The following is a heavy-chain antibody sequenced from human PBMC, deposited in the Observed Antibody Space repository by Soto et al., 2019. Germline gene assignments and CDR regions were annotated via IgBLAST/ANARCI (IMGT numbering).Heavy chain of an antibody. CDR1: GFTFSSYG. CDR3: AKNNINSSGYYRTYNWFDP. D-gene: IGHD3-22*01. J-gene: IGHJ5*02. CDR2: ISYDGSNK. V-gene: IGHV3-30*18. Sequence: GGSLRLSCAASGFTFSSYGMHWVRQAPGKGLEWVAVISYDGSNKYYANSVKGRFTISRDNSKNTLYLQMNSLRAEDTAVYYCAKNNINSSGYYRTYNWFDPWGQGTLVTVSS.